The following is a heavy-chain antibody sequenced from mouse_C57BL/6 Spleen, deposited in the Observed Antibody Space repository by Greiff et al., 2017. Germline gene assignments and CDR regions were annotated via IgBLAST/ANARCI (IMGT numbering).Heavy chain of an antibody. CDR1: GYSITSGYY. CDR3: ARVGMSTGAY. V-gene: IGHV3-6*01. J-gene: IGHJ3*01. CDR2: ISYDGSN. D-gene: IGHD3-3*01. Sequence: VKLQESGPGLVKPSQSLSLTCSVTGYSITSGYYWNWIRQFPGNKLEWMGYISYDGSNNYNPSLKNRISITRDTSKNQFFLKLNSVTTEDTATYYCARVGMSTGAYWGQGTLVTVSA.